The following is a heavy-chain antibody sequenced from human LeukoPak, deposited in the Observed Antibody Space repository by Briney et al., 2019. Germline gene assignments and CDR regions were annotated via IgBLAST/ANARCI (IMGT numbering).Heavy chain of an antibody. CDR1: GGSFSGYY. V-gene: IGHV4-34*01. J-gene: IGHJ4*02. Sequence: SETLSLTCTVSGGSFSGYYWSWIRQPPGKGLEWIGEINHSGSTNYNPSLKSRVTISVDTSKNQFSLKLSSVTAADTAVYYCARVGPGIAVAGTLDYWGQGTLVTVSS. CDR2: INHSGST. D-gene: IGHD6-19*01. CDR3: ARVGPGIAVAGTLDY.